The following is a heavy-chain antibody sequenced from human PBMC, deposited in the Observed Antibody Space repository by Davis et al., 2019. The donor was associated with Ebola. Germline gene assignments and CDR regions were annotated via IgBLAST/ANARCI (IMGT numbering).Heavy chain of an antibody. V-gene: IGHV3-30*02. CDR1: GLTLSSNG. D-gene: IGHD4-23*01. J-gene: IGHJ4*02. CDR3: ARPIDYGGNAPSD. CDR2: LRYDGTNK. Sequence: GGSLRLSCAASGLTLSSNGMHWVRQAPGKGLEWVAFLRYDGTNKYYTDSVKGRFTISRDNSKNTLYLQMNSLRAEDTAVYYCARPIDYGGNAPSDWGQGTLVTVSS.